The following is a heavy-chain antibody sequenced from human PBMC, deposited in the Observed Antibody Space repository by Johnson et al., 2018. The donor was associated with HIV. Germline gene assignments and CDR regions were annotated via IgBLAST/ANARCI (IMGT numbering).Heavy chain of an antibody. J-gene: IGHJ3*02. CDR3: GRAVMVRNYETMGAFDI. D-gene: IGHD3-10*01. CDR1: GFTFSSYA. Sequence: VQLVESGGGVVQPGGSLRLSCAASGFTFSSYAMSWVRQAPGKGLEWVSAISGSGGGIYYADSVKGRFTISRDNAKNSLYLQMSSLRAGDTAVYYCGRAVMVRNYETMGAFDIWGQGTMVTVSS. V-gene: IGHV3-23*04. CDR2: ISGSGGGI.